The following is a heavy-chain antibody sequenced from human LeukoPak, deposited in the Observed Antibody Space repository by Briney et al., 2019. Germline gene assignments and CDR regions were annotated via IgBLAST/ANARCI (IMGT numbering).Heavy chain of an antibody. D-gene: IGHD4-17*01. CDR2: IYSGGST. CDR3: ARTTPPKGHDYGGEYYFDY. Sequence: GGSLRLSCAASGFTVSSNYMSWVRQAPGKGLEWVSVIYSGGSTYYADSVKGGFTISRDNSKNTLYLQMNSLRAEDTAVYYCARTTPPKGHDYGGEYYFDYWGQGTLVTVSS. CDR1: GFTVSSNY. J-gene: IGHJ4*02. V-gene: IGHV3-66*01.